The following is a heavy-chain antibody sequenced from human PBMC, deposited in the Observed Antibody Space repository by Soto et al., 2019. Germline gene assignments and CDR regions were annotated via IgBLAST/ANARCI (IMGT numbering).Heavy chain of an antibody. CDR3: ASSDFWSGYYNY. CDR1: GFTFSDHY. J-gene: IGHJ4*02. D-gene: IGHD3-3*01. V-gene: IGHV3-72*01. Sequence: GESLRLSCAASGFTFSDHYMDWVRQAPGKGLEWVGRTRNKANSYTTEYAASVKGRFTISRDDSKNSLYLQMNSLKTEDTAVYYCASSDFWSGYYNYWGQGTLVTVSS. CDR2: TRNKANSYTT.